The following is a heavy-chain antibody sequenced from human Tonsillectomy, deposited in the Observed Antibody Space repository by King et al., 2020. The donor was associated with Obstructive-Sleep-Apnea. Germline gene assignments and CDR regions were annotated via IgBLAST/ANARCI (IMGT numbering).Heavy chain of an antibody. CDR2: ISWNSGSI. Sequence: VQLVESGGGLVQPGRSLRLSCAASGFTFDDYDMHWVRQAPGKGLEWVSGISWNSGSIGYADSVKGRFTISRDNAKNFLYLQMNSLRAEDTALYYCAKEDDYDGRVFDFWGQGTLVTVSS. CDR1: GFTFDDYD. CDR3: AKEDDYDGRVFDF. J-gene: IGHJ4*02. V-gene: IGHV3-9*01. D-gene: IGHD3-22*01.